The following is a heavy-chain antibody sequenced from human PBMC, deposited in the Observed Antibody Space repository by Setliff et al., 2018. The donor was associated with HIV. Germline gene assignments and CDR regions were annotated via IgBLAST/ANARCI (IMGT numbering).Heavy chain of an antibody. J-gene: IGHJ4*02. CDR3: ARIDPSKFWSHDY. CDR1: GGSISNYY. D-gene: IGHD2-8*02. V-gene: IGHV4-4*09. Sequence: SETLSLTCTVSGGSISNYYWSWIRQPPGKGLEWIGYIYTSGSTNYNPSLKSRVTISVDTSKDPFSLKLSSVTAADTAVYYCARIDPSKFWSHDYWGRGALVTVSS. CDR2: IYTSGST.